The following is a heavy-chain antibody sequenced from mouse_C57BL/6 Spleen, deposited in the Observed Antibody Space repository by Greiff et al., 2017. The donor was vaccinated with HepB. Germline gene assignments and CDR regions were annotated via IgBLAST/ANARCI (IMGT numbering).Heavy chain of an antibody. CDR3: VRAKDYGSSYDDYAMDY. J-gene: IGHJ4*01. CDR2: IRSKSSNYAT. V-gene: IGHV10-3*01. D-gene: IGHD1-1*01. Sequence: DVHLVESGGGLVQPKGSLKLSCAASGFTFNTYAMHWVRQAPGKGLEWVARIRSKSSNYATYYADSVKDRFTISRDDSQSMLYLQMNNLKTEDTAMYYCVRAKDYGSSYDDYAMDYWGQGTSVTVSS. CDR1: GFTFNTYA.